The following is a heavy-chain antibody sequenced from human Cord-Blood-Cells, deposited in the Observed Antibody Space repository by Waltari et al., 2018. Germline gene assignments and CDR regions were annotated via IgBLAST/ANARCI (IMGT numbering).Heavy chain of an antibody. CDR2: IDWDDDK. CDR1: GFSLSTSGMR. Sequence: QVTLKESGPALVKPTQTLTLTCTFSGFSLSTSGMRVSWIRQPPGKALEGLARIDWDDDKFYSTSLKTRLTISKDTSKNQVVLTMTNMDPVDTAPDYCARTQLELRAFDIWGQGTMVTVSS. D-gene: IGHD1-7*01. V-gene: IGHV2-70*04. J-gene: IGHJ3*02. CDR3: ARTQLELRAFDI.